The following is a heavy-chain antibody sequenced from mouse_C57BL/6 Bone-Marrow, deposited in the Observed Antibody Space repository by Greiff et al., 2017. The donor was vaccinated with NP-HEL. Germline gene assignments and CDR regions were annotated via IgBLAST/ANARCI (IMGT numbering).Heavy chain of an antibody. CDR2: FHPYNDDT. J-gene: IGHJ2*01. V-gene: IGHV1-47*01. Sequence: QVQLQQSGAELVKPGASVKMSCKASGYTFTTYPIEWMKQNHGKSLEWIGNFHPYNDDTKYNEKFKGKATLTVEKSSSTVYLELSRLTSDDSAVFYCAKGPYYYDSSQYYFDYWGQGTTLTVSS. D-gene: IGHD1-1*01. CDR3: AKGPYYYDSSQYYFDY. CDR1: GYTFTTYP.